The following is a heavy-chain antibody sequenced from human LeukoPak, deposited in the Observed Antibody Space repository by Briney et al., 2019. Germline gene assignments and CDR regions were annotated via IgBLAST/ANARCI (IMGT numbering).Heavy chain of an antibody. Sequence: GGSLRLSCAASGFTFSSYAMHWVRQAPGKGLEYVSAISSNGGSTYYANSVKGRFTISRDNSKNTLYLQMGSLRAEDMAVYYCARDLSSSGWEPRYFDLWGRGTLVTVSS. D-gene: IGHD6-19*01. J-gene: IGHJ2*01. CDR2: ISSNGGST. CDR1: GFTFSSYA. V-gene: IGHV3-64*01. CDR3: ARDLSSSGWEPRYFDL.